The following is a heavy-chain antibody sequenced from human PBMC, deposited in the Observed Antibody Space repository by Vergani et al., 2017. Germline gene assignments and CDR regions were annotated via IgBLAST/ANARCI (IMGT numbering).Heavy chain of an antibody. CDR1: GYTFSSYA. CDR2: IIPIFGTA. D-gene: IGHD3-16*02. CDR3: AGERGITFGGVIVIGDAFDI. Sequence: QVQLVQSGAEVKKPGASVKVSCKASGYTFSSYAISWVRQAPGQGLEWMGRIIPIFGTANYAQKFQGRVTITADESTSTAYMELSSLRSEDTAVYYCAGERGITFGGVIVIGDAFDIWGQGTMVTVSS. V-gene: IGHV1-69*18. J-gene: IGHJ3*02.